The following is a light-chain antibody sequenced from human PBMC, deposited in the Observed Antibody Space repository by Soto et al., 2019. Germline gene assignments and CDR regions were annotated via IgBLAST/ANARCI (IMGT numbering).Light chain of an antibody. CDR3: CAYAGSSTFVV. CDR2: DVS. CDR1: SSDVGGYNY. J-gene: IGLJ2*01. Sequence: QSVLTQPRSVSGSPGQSVTISCTGTSSDVGGYNYVSWYQQHPGKAPKFMIYDVSKRPSGVPDRFSGSKSGNTASLTISGLQAEDEADYYCCAYAGSSTFVVFGGGTKLTVL. V-gene: IGLV2-11*01.